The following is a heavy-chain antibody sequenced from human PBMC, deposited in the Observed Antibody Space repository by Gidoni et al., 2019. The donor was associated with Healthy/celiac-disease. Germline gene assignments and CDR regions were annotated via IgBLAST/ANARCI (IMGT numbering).Heavy chain of an antibody. D-gene: IGHD4-4*01. Sequence: QVQLQQWGAGLLKPSETLSLTCAVYGASFSGYYWSWLRQPPGKGLEWIGEINHSGSTNYTPSLKSRVTISVDTSKNQFSLKLSSVTAADTAVYYCARAPTVTTSAAYSFDYWGQGTLVTVSS. CDR1: GASFSGYY. V-gene: IGHV4-34*01. CDR3: ARAPTVTTSAAYSFDY. J-gene: IGHJ4*02. CDR2: INHSGST.